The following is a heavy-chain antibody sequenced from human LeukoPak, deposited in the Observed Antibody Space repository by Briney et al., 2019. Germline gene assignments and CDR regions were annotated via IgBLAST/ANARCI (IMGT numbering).Heavy chain of an antibody. V-gene: IGHV4-59*01. CDR3: ARVANPVEMDPFFDY. Sequence: PSETLSLTCTVSGGSISSYYWSWIRQPPGKGLEWIGYIYYSGSTNYNPSLKSRVTISVDTSKNQFSLKLSSVTAADTAVYYCARVANPVEMDPFFDYWGQGTLVTVSS. J-gene: IGHJ4*02. CDR1: GGSISSYY. D-gene: IGHD5-24*01. CDR2: IYYSGST.